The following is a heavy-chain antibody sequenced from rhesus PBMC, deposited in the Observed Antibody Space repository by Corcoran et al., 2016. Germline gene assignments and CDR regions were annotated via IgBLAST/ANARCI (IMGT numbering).Heavy chain of an antibody. V-gene: IGHV4-160*01. J-gene: IGHJ5-2*02. Sequence: QVQLQESGPGLVKPSETLSLTCPVPGCSISSDYSRWIRHDHVQGLGWIGRIYGSGGSTDYNPSLKSRVTISTDTSKNQFSLKLSSVTAADTAVYYCARDSGDYNIWTGYYKRGSLDVWGRGVLVTVSS. CDR1: GCSISSDY. D-gene: IGHD3-3*01. CDR2: IYGSGGST. CDR3: ARDSGDYNIWTGYYKRGSLDV.